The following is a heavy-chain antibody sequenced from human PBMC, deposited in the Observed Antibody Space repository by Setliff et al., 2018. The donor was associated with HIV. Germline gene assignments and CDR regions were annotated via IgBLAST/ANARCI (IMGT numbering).Heavy chain of an antibody. CDR3: ARSFSGRYFWSGYYTGPDPXXENAFDI. CDR1: GGSISNSNYF. V-gene: IGHV4-39*02. Sequence: SETLSLTCTVSGGSISNSNYFWXXIRQPPGKGLEWIGRIYSSGSTYYQPSLQGRVSMSIDSSKNHFSLSLRYVTAADTAVYYCARSFSGRYFWSGYYTGPDPXXENAFDIWGQGTMVTVSS. D-gene: IGHD3-3*01. J-gene: IGHJ3*02. CDR2: IYSSGST.